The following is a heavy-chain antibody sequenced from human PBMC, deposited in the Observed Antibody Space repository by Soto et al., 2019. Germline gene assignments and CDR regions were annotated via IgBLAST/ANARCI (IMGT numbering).Heavy chain of an antibody. Sequence: GESLKISCKGSGYSFTSYWIGWVRQMPGKGLEWMGIIYPGDSDTRYSPSFQGQVTISADKSISTAYLQWSSQKASDTAMYYCATTLGFGELFTGFDYWGQGTLVTVSS. CDR1: GYSFTSYW. CDR3: ATTLGFGELFTGFDY. D-gene: IGHD3-10*01. V-gene: IGHV5-51*01. J-gene: IGHJ4*02. CDR2: IYPGDSDT.